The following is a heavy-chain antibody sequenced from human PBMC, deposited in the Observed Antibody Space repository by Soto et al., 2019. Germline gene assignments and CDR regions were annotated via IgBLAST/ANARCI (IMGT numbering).Heavy chain of an antibody. J-gene: IGHJ3*02. Sequence: GGSLRLSCAASGFTFSSYAMHWVRQAPGKGLEWVAVISYDGSNKYYADSVKGRFTISRDNSKNTLYLQMNSLRAEDTAVYYCARGDYYDSSGPFSDAFDIWGQGTMVTVSS. CDR2: ISYDGSNK. CDR3: ARGDYYDSSGPFSDAFDI. CDR1: GFTFSSYA. V-gene: IGHV3-30-3*01. D-gene: IGHD3-22*01.